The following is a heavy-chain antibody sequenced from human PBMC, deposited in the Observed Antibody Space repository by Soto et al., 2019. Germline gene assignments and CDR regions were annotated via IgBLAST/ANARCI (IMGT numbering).Heavy chain of an antibody. CDR3: AKSYSGTLEGRFDY. V-gene: IGHV3-23*01. J-gene: IGHJ4*02. Sequence: EVQLLESGGGLVQPGGSLRLSCAASGFTFSSYAMNWVRQAPGKGLEWVSAISGGGGSTYYADSVKGRFAISRDNSKNTLYLQMDSLRAEDASVYYCAKSYSGTLEGRFDYWGQGTLVTVSS. D-gene: IGHD5-12*01. CDR2: ISGGGGST. CDR1: GFTFSSYA.